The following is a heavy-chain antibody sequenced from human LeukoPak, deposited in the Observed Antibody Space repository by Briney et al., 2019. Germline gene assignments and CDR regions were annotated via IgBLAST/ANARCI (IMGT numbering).Heavy chain of an antibody. CDR2: ISSSSSYI. CDR3: ARGMYDFWSGFDY. D-gene: IGHD3-3*01. V-gene: IGHV3-21*01. CDR1: GFPFSSYP. Sequence: GGSLRLSCAASGFPFSSYPMTWVRQAPGKGLEWVSSISSSSSYIYYADSVKGRFTISRDNAKNSLYLQMNSLRAEDTAVYYCARGMYDFWSGFDYWGQGTLVTVSS. J-gene: IGHJ4*02.